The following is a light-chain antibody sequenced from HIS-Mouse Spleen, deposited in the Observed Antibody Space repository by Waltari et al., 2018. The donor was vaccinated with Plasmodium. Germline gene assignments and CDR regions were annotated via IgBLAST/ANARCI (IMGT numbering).Light chain of an antibody. CDR1: QSVSRSY. Sequence: EIVLTQSPVPLSLSPGERATLSCRASQSVSRSYLAWYQQKPGQAPRLLIYGASSRATGIPDRFSGSGSGTDFTLTISRLEPEDFAVYYCQQYGSSPYTFGQGTKLEIK. J-gene: IGKJ2*01. V-gene: IGKV3-20*01. CDR3: QQYGSSPYT. CDR2: GAS.